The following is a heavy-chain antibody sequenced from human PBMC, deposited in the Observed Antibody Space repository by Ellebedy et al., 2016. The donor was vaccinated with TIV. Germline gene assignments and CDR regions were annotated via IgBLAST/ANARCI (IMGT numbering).Heavy chain of an antibody. J-gene: IGHJ4*02. CDR1: GFTFRNYC. CDR2: IKSKTDGEIT. V-gene: IGHV3-15*01. CDR3: TTDLN. Sequence: GESLKISXAPSGFTFRNYCMNWVRQAPGKGLEWVGRIKSKTDGEITDYAAPVEGRFTISRDDSKQTLYLQMNSLKTEDTAVYWCTTDLNWGQGALVTVSS.